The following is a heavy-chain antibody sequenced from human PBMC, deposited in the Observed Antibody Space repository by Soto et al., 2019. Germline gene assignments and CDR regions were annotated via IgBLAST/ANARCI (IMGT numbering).Heavy chain of an antibody. CDR2: IYYSGYT. Sequence: SETLSLTCSVSGGSITSGVFFWSWVRQDPGEGLELIAYIYYSGYTYYHPSLKSRLSISMDTSKNQFSLKLSSVTAADTAVYYCARNQYCSENRCYSYYYYGMDVWGQGTTVTVSS. CDR3: ARNQYCSENRCYSYYYYGMDV. D-gene: IGHD2-15*01. J-gene: IGHJ6*02. V-gene: IGHV4-31*03. CDR1: GGSITSGVFF.